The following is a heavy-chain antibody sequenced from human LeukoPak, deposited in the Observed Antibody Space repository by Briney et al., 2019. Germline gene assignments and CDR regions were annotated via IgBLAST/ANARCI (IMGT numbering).Heavy chain of an antibody. CDR3: AGTIIWLAFDI. V-gene: IGHV4-34*01. D-gene: IGHD2-2*01. CDR2: INHSGST. J-gene: IGHJ3*02. Sequence: PSETLSLTCAVYGGSFSGYYWSWIRQPPGKGLEWIGEINHSGSTNYNPSLKSRVTISVDTSKNQFSLKLTSVTAADTAVYYCAGTIIWLAFDIWGQGTMVTVSS. CDR1: GGSFSGYY.